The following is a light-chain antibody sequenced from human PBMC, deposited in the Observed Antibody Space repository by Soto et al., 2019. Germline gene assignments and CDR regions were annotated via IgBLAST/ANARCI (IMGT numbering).Light chain of an antibody. CDR2: KAS. CDR3: QPYNSYSEA. Sequence: DIQMTQSPSTLSGSVGDRVTITCRASQTISSWLAWYQQKPGKAPKLLIYKASTLKSGVPSRFSCSGYGTEFTLTISRLQPDDFATYYCQPYNSYSEAFGQGTKVELK. CDR1: QTISSW. J-gene: IGKJ1*01. V-gene: IGKV1-5*03.